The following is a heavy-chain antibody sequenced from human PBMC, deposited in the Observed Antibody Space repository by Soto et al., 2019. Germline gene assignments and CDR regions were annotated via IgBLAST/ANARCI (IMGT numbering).Heavy chain of an antibody. V-gene: IGHV1-2*04. J-gene: IGHJ6*02. Sequence: ALVKGSCQASGYTLTGYYMDWVRKAHGQGLEWMGWINPNSGGTNYAQKFQGWVTMTRDTSISTAYMELSRLRSDDTAVYYCARDPSLSGYEEGYGMDVWGQGTTVTVSS. D-gene: IGHD5-12*01. CDR1: GYTLTGYY. CDR3: ARDPSLSGYEEGYGMDV. CDR2: INPNSGGT.